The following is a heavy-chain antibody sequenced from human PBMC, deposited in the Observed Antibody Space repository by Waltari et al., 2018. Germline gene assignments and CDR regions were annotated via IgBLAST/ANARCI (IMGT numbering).Heavy chain of an antibody. D-gene: IGHD6-19*01. J-gene: IGHJ4*02. Sequence: EVQLVESGGGLVKPGGHLRLSCAASGFTFRSYSMNWVRQAPGKGLEWGSSISRRSSYIYYADSVKVRFTISRDNAKNSLYLQMISLRAEDTAVYYCARDPVAVAGNNYWGQGTLVTVSS. CDR1: GFTFRSYS. CDR2: ISRRSSYI. V-gene: IGHV3-21*01. CDR3: ARDPVAVAGNNY.